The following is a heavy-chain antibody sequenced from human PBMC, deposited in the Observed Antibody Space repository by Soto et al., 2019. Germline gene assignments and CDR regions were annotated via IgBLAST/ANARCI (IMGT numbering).Heavy chain of an antibody. CDR3: AKDRDSGWYFDY. V-gene: IGHV3-23*01. CDR1: GFSFSSYA. CDR2: ISGSGGST. J-gene: IGHJ4*02. Sequence: PGGSLRLSCAASGFSFSSYAMSWVRQDPGKGLEWVSAISGSGGSTYYADSVKGRFTISRDNSKNTLYLQMNSLRAEDTAVYYCAKDRDSGWYFDYWGQGTLVTVSS. D-gene: IGHD6-19*01.